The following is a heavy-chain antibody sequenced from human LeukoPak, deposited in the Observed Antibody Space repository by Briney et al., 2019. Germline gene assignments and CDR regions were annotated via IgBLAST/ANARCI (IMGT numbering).Heavy chain of an antibody. CDR2: INPNSGGT. CDR3: ARAKPRIAAAGNNSFDP. V-gene: IGHV1-2*02. D-gene: IGHD6-13*01. CDR1: GYTFTGYY. Sequence: ASVKVSCKASGYTFTGYYMHWVRQAPGQGLEGMGWINPNSGGTNYAQKFQGRVTMTRDTSISTAYMELSRLRSDDTAVYYCARAKPRIAAAGNNSFDPWGQGTLVTVSS. J-gene: IGHJ5*02.